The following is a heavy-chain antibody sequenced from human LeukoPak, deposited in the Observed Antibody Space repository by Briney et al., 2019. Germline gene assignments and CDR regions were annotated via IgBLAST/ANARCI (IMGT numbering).Heavy chain of an antibody. Sequence: GGSLRLSCAASGFTFSNYDLHWVRQAPGKGLEWVAVIWFDGSNKFYADSVKGRFTISRDNSKNTLYLQMNSLRAEDTAVYYCASSAGALLDCWGQGTLVIVSS. V-gene: IGHV3-33*01. CDR1: GFTFSNYD. CDR3: ASSAGALLDC. CDR2: IWFDGSNK. J-gene: IGHJ4*02. D-gene: IGHD6-19*01.